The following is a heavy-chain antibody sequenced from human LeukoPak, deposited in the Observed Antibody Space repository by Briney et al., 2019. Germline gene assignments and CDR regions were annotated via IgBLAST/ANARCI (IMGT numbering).Heavy chain of an antibody. CDR2: INPNSGGT. CDR1: GYTFTGYY. CDR3: ARESTGGYFDY. Sequence: ASVKVSCKASGYTFTGYYMHWMRQAPGQGLEWMGWINPNSGGTNYAQKFQGRVTMARDTSISTAYMELSRLRSDDTAVYYCARESTGGYFDYWGQGTLVTVSS. J-gene: IGHJ4*02. V-gene: IGHV1-2*02. D-gene: IGHD3-10*01.